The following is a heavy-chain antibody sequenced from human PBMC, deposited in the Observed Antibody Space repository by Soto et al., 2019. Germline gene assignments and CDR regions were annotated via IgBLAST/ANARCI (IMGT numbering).Heavy chain of an antibody. CDR1: GYTLTEFS. Sequence: QVQLVQSGAEVKKPGASVKVSCKVSGYTLTEFSMHWVRQAPGKGRERMGGFDTEDGETIYAQKFQGRGTMTEDTSTDTAYMELSSLRSEDTAVYYCATDMVRGPRSYYGMDVWGQGTTVTVSS. J-gene: IGHJ6*02. CDR3: ATDMVRGPRSYYGMDV. D-gene: IGHD3-10*01. V-gene: IGHV1-24*01. CDR2: FDTEDGET.